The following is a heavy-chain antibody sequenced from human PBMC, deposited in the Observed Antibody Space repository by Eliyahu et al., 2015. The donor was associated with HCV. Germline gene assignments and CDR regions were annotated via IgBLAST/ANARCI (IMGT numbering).Heavy chain of an antibody. CDR1: GXSFXXYY. D-gene: IGHD3-10*01. CDR2: INHSGST. Sequence: QVQLQQWGAGLLKPSETLSPTCXVSGXSFXXYYWNXIRQSPGKGLEWIGEINHSGSTNYNPSLKSRVTILVDTSKNQFSLKLTSVTAADTAVYYCAREFLHSFGSGSPFDFWGRGKPGHRLL. CDR3: AREFLHSFGSGSPFDF. V-gene: IGHV4-34*01. J-gene: IGHJ4*02.